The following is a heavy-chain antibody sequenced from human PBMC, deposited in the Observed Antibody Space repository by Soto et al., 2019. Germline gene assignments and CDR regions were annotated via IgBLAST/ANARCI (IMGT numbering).Heavy chain of an antibody. Sequence: PGGSLRLSCAASGFTFSSYAMHWVRQAPGKGLEWVAVISYDGSNKYYADSVKGRFTISRDNSKNTLYLQMNSLRAEDTAVYYCARGHDFWSGYPNAFDIXGQGTMVTV. CDR1: GFTFSSYA. D-gene: IGHD3-3*01. CDR3: ARGHDFWSGYPNAFDI. J-gene: IGHJ3*02. CDR2: ISYDGSNK. V-gene: IGHV3-30-3*01.